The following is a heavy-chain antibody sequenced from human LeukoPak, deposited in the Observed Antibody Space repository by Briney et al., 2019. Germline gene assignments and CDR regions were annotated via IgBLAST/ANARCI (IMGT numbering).Heavy chain of an antibody. CDR3: ARVYDSTGYYVDY. D-gene: IGHD3-22*01. CDR2: IYSSGKT. J-gene: IGHJ4*02. V-gene: IGHV4-4*07. CDR1: GGTISSYD. Sequence: SETLSLTCTVSGGTISSYDWSWIRQPAGNGLDWIGCIYSSGKTKHNPSLKGRVTMSVDTSKNQFSLKLTSVAAADTAVYYCARVYDSTGYYVDYWGEGTPVTVSS.